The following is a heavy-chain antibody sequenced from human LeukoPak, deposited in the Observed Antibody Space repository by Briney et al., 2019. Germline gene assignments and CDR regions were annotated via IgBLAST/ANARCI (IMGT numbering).Heavy chain of an antibody. CDR1: GFTFSSYG. Sequence: GGSLRLSCAASGFTFSSYGMHWVRQAPGKGLEWVAVISYDGSNKYYADSVKGRFTISRDNSKNTLYLQMNSLRAEDTAVYYCAKDDYYDSSGYSNYGMDVWGQGTTVTVSS. J-gene: IGHJ6*02. CDR3: AKDDYYDSSGYSNYGMDV. D-gene: IGHD3-22*01. V-gene: IGHV3-30*18. CDR2: ISYDGSNK.